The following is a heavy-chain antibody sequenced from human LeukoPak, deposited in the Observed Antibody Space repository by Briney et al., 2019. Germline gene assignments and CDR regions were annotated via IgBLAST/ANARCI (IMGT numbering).Heavy chain of an antibody. CDR3: ARGRSTGYPYYFEY. D-gene: IGHD5-12*01. CDR2: MNTNSGST. Sequence: ASVKVSCKASVYTFTSYDINWVRQATGQGLGWMGWMNTNSGSTGYAQKFQGRVTITRNTSISTAYMELSGLRSEDTAVYYCARGRSTGYPYYFEYWGQGTLVTVSS. CDR1: VYTFTSYD. V-gene: IGHV1-8*03. J-gene: IGHJ4*02.